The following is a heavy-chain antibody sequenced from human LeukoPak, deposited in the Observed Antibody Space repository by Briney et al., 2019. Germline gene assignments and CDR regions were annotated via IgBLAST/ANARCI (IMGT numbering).Heavy chain of an antibody. V-gene: IGHV3-74*03. D-gene: IGHD5-12*01. CDR1: GFTFSSYA. CDR3: AREGRVSGYDFDC. J-gene: IGHJ4*02. Sequence: GGSLRLSCAASGFTFSSYAMSWVRQAPGKGLVWVSRINSDGSSITYADSVKGRFTISRDNAKNTLYLQMNSLRVEDTAVYYCAREGRVSGYDFDCWGQGTLVTVSS. CDR2: INSDGSSI.